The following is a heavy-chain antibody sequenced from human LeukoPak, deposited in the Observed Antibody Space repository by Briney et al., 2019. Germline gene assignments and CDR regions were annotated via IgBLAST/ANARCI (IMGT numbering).Heavy chain of an antibody. CDR2: IRYDGSNK. J-gene: IGHJ6*03. D-gene: IGHD3-3*01. CDR1: GFTFSGYG. Sequence: GSLRLSCAASGFTFSGYGMHWVRQAPGKGLEWVAFIRYDGSNKYYADSVKGRFTISRDNSKNTLYLQMNSLRAEDTAVYYCAKDFWSGYPYYMDVWGKGTTVTVSS. V-gene: IGHV3-30*02. CDR3: AKDFWSGYPYYMDV.